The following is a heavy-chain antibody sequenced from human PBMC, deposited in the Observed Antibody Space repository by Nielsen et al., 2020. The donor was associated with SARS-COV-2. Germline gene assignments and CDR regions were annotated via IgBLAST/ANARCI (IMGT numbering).Heavy chain of an antibody. CDR1: GGTFSSYA. CDR2: IIPILGIA. D-gene: IGHD2-8*01. Sequence: SVQVSCKASGGTFSSYAISWVRQAPGQGLEWMGRIIPILGIANYAQKFQGRVTITADKSTSTAYMELSSLRSEDTAVYYCARAADCTNGVCYEGYWGQGTLVTVSS. J-gene: IGHJ4*02. CDR3: ARAADCTNGVCYEGY. V-gene: IGHV1-69*04.